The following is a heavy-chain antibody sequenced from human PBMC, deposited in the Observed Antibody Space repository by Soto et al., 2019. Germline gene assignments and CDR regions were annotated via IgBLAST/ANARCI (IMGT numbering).Heavy chain of an antibody. Sequence: PGGSLRLSCAASGFTFSGFGMHWVRQAPGKGLEWVAVIAYDGDKKYYASSVKGRFIISRDNSRSTVYLDMNSLRPEDTAVYYCAKDLDAHAWNLGGWFAPWGQGTQVTVSS. CDR1: GFTFSGFG. D-gene: IGHD3-16*01. CDR3: AKDLDAHAWNLGGWFAP. CDR2: IAYDGDKK. V-gene: IGHV3-30*18. J-gene: IGHJ5*02.